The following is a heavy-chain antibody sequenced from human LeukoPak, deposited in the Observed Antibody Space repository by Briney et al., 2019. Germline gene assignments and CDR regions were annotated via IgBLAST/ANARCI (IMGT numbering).Heavy chain of an antibody. Sequence: SETLSLTCTVSGGSISSYYWSWIRQPPGKGLEWIGYIYYSGSTNYNPSLKSRVTISVGTSKNQFSLKLSSVTAADTAVYYCARSYSYGRAALWYFDLWGRGTLVTVSS. V-gene: IGHV4-59*01. D-gene: IGHD5-18*01. CDR1: GGSISSYY. CDR2: IYYSGST. CDR3: ARSYSYGRAALWYFDL. J-gene: IGHJ2*01.